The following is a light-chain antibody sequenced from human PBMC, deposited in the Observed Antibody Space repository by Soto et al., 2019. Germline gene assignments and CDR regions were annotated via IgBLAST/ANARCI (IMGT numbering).Light chain of an antibody. CDR2: DAS. V-gene: IGKV3-11*01. J-gene: IGKJ3*01. CDR1: QSISSY. Sequence: EIVLTQSPATLSLSPGERATLSCRASQSISSYLAWYQQKPDQAPRLLIYDASNRATCIPARFSGSGSGTDFTLTISSLETEDFAVYYCHQRSTWPFTFGPGTKVDIK. CDR3: HQRSTWPFT.